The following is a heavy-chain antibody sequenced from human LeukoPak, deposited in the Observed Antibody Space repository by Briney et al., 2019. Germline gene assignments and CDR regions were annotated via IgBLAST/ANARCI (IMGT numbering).Heavy chain of an antibody. CDR3: AREGWFDP. V-gene: IGHV4-34*01. J-gene: IGHJ5*02. CDR2: INHSGST. Sequence: PSETLSLTCAVYGGSFSGYYWSWIRQPPGKGLEWIGEINHSGSTNYNLSLKSRVTISVDTSKNQFSLKLSSVTAADTAVYYCAREGWFDPWGQGTLVTVSS. CDR1: GGSFSGYY.